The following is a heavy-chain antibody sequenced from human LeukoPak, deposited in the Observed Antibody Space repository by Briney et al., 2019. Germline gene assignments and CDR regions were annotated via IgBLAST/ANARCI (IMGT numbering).Heavy chain of an antibody. V-gene: IGHV3-21*06. CDR1: EFTFRRYG. CDR2: ISWSSTYI. CDR3: ASGSYSFDF. Sequence: KAGVSLRLSCAASEFTFRRYGVNGVRQPPGKGLEWVSSISWSSTYIYYAESVKGRFTISRDNAKNSLFLQMNTPRAEDTAVYYCASGSYSFDFWGQGALVPVSS. J-gene: IGHJ4*02. D-gene: IGHD1-26*01.